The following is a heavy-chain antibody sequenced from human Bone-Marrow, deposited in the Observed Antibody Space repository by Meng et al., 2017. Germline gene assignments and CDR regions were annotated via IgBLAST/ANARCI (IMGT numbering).Heavy chain of an antibody. CDR3: TRHVGTRGYSSGWYYFDY. Sequence: GESLKISCAASGFTFSGSAMHWVRQASGKGLEWVGRIRSKANSYATAYAASVKGRFTISRDDSKNTAYLQMNSLKTEDTAVYYCTRHVGTRGYSSGWYYFDYWGQGTLVTVSS. J-gene: IGHJ4*02. CDR2: IRSKANSYAT. CDR1: GFTFSGSA. D-gene: IGHD6-19*01. V-gene: IGHV3-73*01.